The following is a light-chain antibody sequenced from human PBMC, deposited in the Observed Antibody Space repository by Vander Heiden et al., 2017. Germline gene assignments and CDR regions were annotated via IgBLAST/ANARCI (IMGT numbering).Light chain of an antibody. Sequence: SYALTQPPSVSVSPVPTASITCSGVKWGDEYGCWYQQKPGQARVLVIYQDSTRPSGIPERFSGSNSGNTATLTIGGTQAMDEADYYCQAWDSSTVVFGGGTKLTVL. CDR1: KWGDEY. J-gene: IGLJ2*01. CDR3: QAWDSSTVV. V-gene: IGLV3-1*01. CDR2: QDS.